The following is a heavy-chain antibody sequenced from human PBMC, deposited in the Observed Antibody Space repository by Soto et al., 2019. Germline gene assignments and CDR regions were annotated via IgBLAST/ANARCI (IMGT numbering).Heavy chain of an antibody. D-gene: IGHD3-9*01. CDR2: IYYRGNT. CDR3: ARLEGLATISYYFDY. V-gene: IGHV4-39*01. CDR1: GDSINSDNYY. J-gene: IGHJ4*02. Sequence: QLQLQESGPGLVKPSETLSLTCSVSGDSINSDNYYWGWIRQPPGKGLEWIGSIYYRGNTYYNPSLMSRVTRSLDKSKSQFSRKLNSVTAADSAVYFCARLEGLATISYYFDYWGQGTLVTVSS.